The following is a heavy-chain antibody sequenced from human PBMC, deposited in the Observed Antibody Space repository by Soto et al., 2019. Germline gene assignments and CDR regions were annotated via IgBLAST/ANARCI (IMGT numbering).Heavy chain of an antibody. CDR3: AREPRPRAFDI. V-gene: IGHV3-21*01. D-gene: IGHD1-1*01. J-gene: IGHJ3*02. CDR1: GFTFSPYS. CDR2: ICSSSSCI. Sequence: PGGSLRLSCAASGFTFSPYSINWVRQATVKGLEWVSSICSSSSCIYYAYSVKGRFTISRDNAKNSLYLQMNSLRAEDTAVYYCAREPRPRAFDIWGQGTMVTVSS.